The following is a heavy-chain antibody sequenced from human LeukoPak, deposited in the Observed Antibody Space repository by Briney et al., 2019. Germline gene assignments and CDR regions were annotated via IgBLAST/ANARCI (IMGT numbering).Heavy chain of an antibody. V-gene: IGHV4-59*11. CDR2: IYKSGGT. Sequence: SETLSLTCTVSGGSISSHSWTWIRQSPEKGLEWIGYIYKSGGTNYNPSLKSRVTITADTSKNQFSLKLTSVTAADTAVYYCARGVVQGENWFDPWGPGTLVIVSS. CDR3: ARGVVQGENWFDP. D-gene: IGHD3-10*01. CDR1: GGSISSHS. J-gene: IGHJ5*02.